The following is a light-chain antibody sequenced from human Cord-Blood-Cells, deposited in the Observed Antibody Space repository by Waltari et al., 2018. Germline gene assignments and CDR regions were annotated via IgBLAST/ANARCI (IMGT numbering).Light chain of an antibody. CDR3: SSYTSSSINYV. Sequence: QSALTHPASVSGSPVQSITLSCTGTSSDVGCYNYFSLYQQHPGKAPKLMIYDVSNRPSGVSTRFSGSKSGNTASLTISGLQAEDEADYYCSSYTSSSINYVFGTGTKVTVL. CDR1: SSDVGCYNY. V-gene: IGLV2-14*01. CDR2: DVS. J-gene: IGLJ1*01.